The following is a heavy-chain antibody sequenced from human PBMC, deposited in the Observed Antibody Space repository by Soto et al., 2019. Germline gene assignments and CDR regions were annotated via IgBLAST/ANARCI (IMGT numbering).Heavy chain of an antibody. V-gene: IGHV4-34*01. CDR2: INHSGST. CDR1: GGSFSGYY. J-gene: IGHJ4*02. Sequence: SETLSLTCAVYGGSFSGYYWSWIRQPPGKGLEWIGEINHSGSTNYNPSLKSRVTISVDTSKNQFSLKLSSVTAADTAVYYCAVKWEMATIMVDYWGQGTLVIVSS. D-gene: IGHD5-12*01. CDR3: AVKWEMATIMVDY.